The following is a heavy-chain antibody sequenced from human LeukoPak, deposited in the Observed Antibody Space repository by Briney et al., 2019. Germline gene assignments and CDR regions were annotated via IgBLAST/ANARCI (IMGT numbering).Heavy chain of an antibody. Sequence: SETLSLTCTVSGGSISSYYWSWIRQPPGKGLEWIGYIYYSGSTNYNPSLKSRVTISVDTSKNQFSLKLSSVTAADTAVYYCARDTCTNGVCYYYFDYWGQGTLVTVSS. CDR1: GGSISSYY. CDR2: IYYSGST. D-gene: IGHD2-8*01. CDR3: ARDTCTNGVCYYYFDY. V-gene: IGHV4-59*12. J-gene: IGHJ4*02.